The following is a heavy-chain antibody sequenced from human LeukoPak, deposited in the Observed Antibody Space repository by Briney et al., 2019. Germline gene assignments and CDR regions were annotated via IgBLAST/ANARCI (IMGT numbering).Heavy chain of an antibody. J-gene: IGHJ5*02. Sequence: GGSLRLSCAASGFTFSSYWMSWVRQAPGKGLEWVANIKQDGSEKYYVDSVKGRFTISRDNAKNSLYLQMNSLRAEDTAVYYCARDAPIQPWIYNWFDPWGQGTLVTVSS. D-gene: IGHD5-18*01. CDR1: GFTFSSYW. V-gene: IGHV3-7*01. CDR3: ARDAPIQPWIYNWFDP. CDR2: IKQDGSEK.